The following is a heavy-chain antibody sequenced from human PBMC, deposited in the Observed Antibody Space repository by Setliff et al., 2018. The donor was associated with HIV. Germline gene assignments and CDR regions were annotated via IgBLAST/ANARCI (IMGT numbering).Heavy chain of an antibody. J-gene: IGHJ4*02. D-gene: IGHD3-10*01. CDR3: VRRVGGRGYYFDY. V-gene: IGHV5-51*01. CDR1: GFNFRTSW. Sequence: GESLKISCQGSGFNFRTSWIGWGRQMPGKGLEWMGIIYPDDSETRYSPSFQGQGTMSADKSITNAYLQWTSLKASDTAMYYCVRRVGGRGYYFDYWGQGTPVTVSS. CDR2: IYPDDSET.